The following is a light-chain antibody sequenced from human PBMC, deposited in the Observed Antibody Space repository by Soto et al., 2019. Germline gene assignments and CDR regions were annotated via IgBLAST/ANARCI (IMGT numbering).Light chain of an antibody. Sequence: DIQMTQSPSSLSASVGDRVTITCRASRSISSSLNWYQQKPGKAPKLLIYAASSLQSGVPSRFSGSGSGTDFTLTISSLQPEDFATYYCQQSYSTPPWTFGQGTKVDIK. V-gene: IGKV1-39*01. CDR3: QQSYSTPPWT. CDR2: AAS. CDR1: RSISSS. J-gene: IGKJ1*01.